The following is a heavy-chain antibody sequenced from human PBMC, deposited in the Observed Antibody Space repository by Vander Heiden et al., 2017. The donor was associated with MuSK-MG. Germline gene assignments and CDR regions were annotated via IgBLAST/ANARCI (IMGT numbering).Heavy chain of an antibody. Sequence: QVQLVQSGAEVKKPGASVKVSCKASGYTFTGYGISWVRQAPGQGLEWMGWISVNNGNTNHAQKLQGRLTMTTDTSTSTAYMELRSLRFDDTALYYCARDPWGGAFDIWGQGTMVTVSS. D-gene: IGHD3-16*01. V-gene: IGHV1-18*01. CDR3: ARDPWGGAFDI. J-gene: IGHJ3*02. CDR1: GYTFTGYG. CDR2: ISVNNGNT.